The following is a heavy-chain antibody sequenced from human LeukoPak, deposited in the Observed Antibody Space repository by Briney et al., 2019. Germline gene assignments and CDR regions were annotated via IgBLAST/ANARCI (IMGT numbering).Heavy chain of an antibody. V-gene: IGHV3-30*04. J-gene: IGHJ6*04. Sequence: PGRSLRLSCAASGFTFRSYAMHWVRQAPGKGLEWVAVISYDGSNKYYADSVKGRFTISRDNSKNTLYLQMNSLRAEDTAVYYCAGELASYYYYYGMDVWGKGTTVTVSS. CDR2: ISYDGSNK. CDR3: AGELASYYYYYGMDV. CDR1: GFTFRSYA. D-gene: IGHD3-3*02.